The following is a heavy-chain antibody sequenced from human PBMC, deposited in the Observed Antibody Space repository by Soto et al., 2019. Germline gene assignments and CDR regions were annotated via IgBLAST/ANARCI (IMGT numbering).Heavy chain of an antibody. CDR2: IIPASDTE. V-gene: IGHV1-69*14. D-gene: IGHD2-21*02. Sequence: QVHLVQSGAEVKKPGSSVNISCKASGGTFGTYGLNWVRQFPGQGLEWMGGIIPASDTENYAKTFQGRVTITAXXXTXXAHMQMDSLTSDDPAGSYRATAVTAGPYNNDGLDVWGQGTTVTVS. CDR1: GGTFGTYG. CDR3: ATAVTAGPYNNDGLDV. J-gene: IGHJ6*02.